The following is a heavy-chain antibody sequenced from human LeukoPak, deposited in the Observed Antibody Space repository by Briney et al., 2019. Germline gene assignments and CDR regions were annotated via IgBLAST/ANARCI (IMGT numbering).Heavy chain of an antibody. CDR1: GGSISSSSYY. J-gene: IGHJ4*02. Sequence: SETLSLTCTVSGGSISSSSYYWGWIRQPPGKGLEWIGSIYYSGSTYYNPSLKSRVTISVDTSTNQFSLRLSSVTAAGTAVYYCARQENDVLTGYYVNYWGQGTLVTVSS. D-gene: IGHD3-9*01. V-gene: IGHV4-39*01. CDR2: IYYSGST. CDR3: ARQENDVLTGYYVNY.